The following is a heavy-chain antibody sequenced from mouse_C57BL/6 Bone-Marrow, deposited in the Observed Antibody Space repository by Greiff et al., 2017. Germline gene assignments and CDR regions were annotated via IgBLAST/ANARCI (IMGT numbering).Heavy chain of an antibody. Sequence: VQLKESGPELVKPGASVKMSCKASGYTFTDYNMHWVKQSHGKSLEWIGYINPNNGGTSYNQKFKGKATLTVNKSSSTAYMELRSLTSEDSAVYYCASGYYGSSYWYFDVWGTGTTVTVSS. V-gene: IGHV1-22*01. CDR1: GYTFTDYN. CDR3: ASGYYGSSYWYFDV. J-gene: IGHJ1*03. CDR2: INPNNGGT. D-gene: IGHD1-1*01.